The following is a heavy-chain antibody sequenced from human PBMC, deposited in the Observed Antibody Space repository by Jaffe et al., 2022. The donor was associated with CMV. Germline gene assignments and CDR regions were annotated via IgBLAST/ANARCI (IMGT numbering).Heavy chain of an antibody. J-gene: IGHJ4*02. CDR1: GGSISSSSYY. D-gene: IGHD1-26*01. Sequence: QLQLQESGPGLVKPSETLSLTCTVSGGSISSSSYYWGWIRQPPGKGLEWIGSIYYSGSTYYNPSLKSRVTISVDTSKNQFSLKLSSVTAADTAVYYCARVGYSGSNGWYYFDYWGQGTLVTVSS. CDR2: IYYSGST. V-gene: IGHV4-39*01. CDR3: ARVGYSGSNGWYYFDY.